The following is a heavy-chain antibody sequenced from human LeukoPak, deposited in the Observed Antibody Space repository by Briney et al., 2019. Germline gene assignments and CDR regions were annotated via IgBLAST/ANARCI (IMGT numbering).Heavy chain of an antibody. CDR3: AGSYVWGSYRYDYFDY. D-gene: IGHD3-16*02. Sequence: GGSLRLSCAASGFTFSSYAMSWVRQAPGKGLEWVSAISGSGGSTYYADSVKGRFTISRDNSKNTLYLQMNSLRAEDTAVYYCAGSYVWGSYRYDYFDYWGQGTLVTVSS. CDR2: ISGSGGST. V-gene: IGHV3-23*01. J-gene: IGHJ4*02. CDR1: GFTFSSYA.